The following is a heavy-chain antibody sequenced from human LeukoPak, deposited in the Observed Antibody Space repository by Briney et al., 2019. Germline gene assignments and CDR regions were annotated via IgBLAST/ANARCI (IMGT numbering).Heavy chain of an antibody. Sequence: PSETLSLTCTVSGGSISSSSYYWGWIRQPPGKGLEWIGSIYYSGSTYYNPSLKSRVTISVDTSKNQFSLKLSSVTAADTAVYYCAGGGGWWTYYFDYWGQGTLVTVSS. J-gene: IGHJ4*02. CDR1: GGSISSSSYY. CDR3: AGGGGWWTYYFDY. D-gene: IGHD2-15*01. CDR2: IYYSGST. V-gene: IGHV4-39*07.